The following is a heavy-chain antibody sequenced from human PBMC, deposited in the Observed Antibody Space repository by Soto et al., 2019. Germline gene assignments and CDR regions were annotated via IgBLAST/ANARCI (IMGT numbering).Heavy chain of an antibody. Sequence: ASVKVSCKASGYIFSDYGITWVRQAPGQGLEWMGWISAYNGNTDYAQKFQDRLTLATDTSTSTAYMELRSLRSDDTALYYCARPVTSPDHLDIWGQGTMVTVSS. CDR2: ISAYNGNT. CDR1: GYIFSDYG. J-gene: IGHJ3*02. CDR3: ARPVTSPDHLDI. D-gene: IGHD4-4*01. V-gene: IGHV1-18*01.